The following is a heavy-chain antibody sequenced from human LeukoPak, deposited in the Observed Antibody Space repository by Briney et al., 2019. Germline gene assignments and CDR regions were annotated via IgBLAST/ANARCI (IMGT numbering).Heavy chain of an antibody. CDR3: ARVLYSSSWYEAYYYYYYMDV. D-gene: IGHD6-13*01. V-gene: IGHV4-4*07. Sequence: SETLSLTSSVSGGSISGYYWTWIRQPAGKGLEWIGRVYTSGSTHYNPSLKTRLTMSVDTSKNQFSLKLSSVTAADTAVYYCARVLYSSSWYEAYYYYYYMDVWGKGTTVTVSS. CDR1: GGSISGYY. CDR2: VYTSGST. J-gene: IGHJ6*03.